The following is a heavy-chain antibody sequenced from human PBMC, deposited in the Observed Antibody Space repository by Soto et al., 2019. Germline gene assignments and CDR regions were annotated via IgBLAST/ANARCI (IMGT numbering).Heavy chain of an antibody. CDR2: IYYTGTT. J-gene: IGHJ4*02. V-gene: IGHV4-59*01. CDR3: ARAIDFDY. Sequence: LETLSLTCTVSGGSIRSYYWSWIRQPPGKGLEWIGYIYYTGTTNYNPSLKSRVTISVDTSKNQVSLKLNSVTAADTAIYYCARAIDFDYWGQGALVTVSS. CDR1: GGSIRSYY.